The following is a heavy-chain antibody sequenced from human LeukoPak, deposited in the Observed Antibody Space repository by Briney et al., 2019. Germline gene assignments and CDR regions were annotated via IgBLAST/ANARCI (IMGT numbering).Heavy chain of an antibody. Sequence: GASVKVSCKASGYTFTSYGISWVRQAPGQGLEWMGWISAYNGNTNYAQKFQGRVTMTEDTSTDTAYMELSSLRSEDTAVYYCATLEGSPDYDSSGYLNYWGQGTLVTVSS. CDR2: ISAYNGNT. V-gene: IGHV1-18*01. CDR3: ATLEGSPDYDSSGYLNY. D-gene: IGHD3-22*01. CDR1: GYTFTSYG. J-gene: IGHJ4*02.